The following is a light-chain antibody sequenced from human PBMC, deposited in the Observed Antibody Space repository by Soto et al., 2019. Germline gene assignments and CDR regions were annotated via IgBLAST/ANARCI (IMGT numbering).Light chain of an antibody. CDR1: SSDVGGYNY. J-gene: IGLJ3*02. Sequence: QSALTQPASVSGSPGQSITISCTGSSSDVGGYNYVSWYQQHPGKAPKLMIYEVSNRPSGVSNRFSGSKSGNTASLTISGLQAEDEADYYCISFTSNSQWVFGGGTKLTVL. V-gene: IGLV2-14*01. CDR2: EVS. CDR3: ISFTSNSQWV.